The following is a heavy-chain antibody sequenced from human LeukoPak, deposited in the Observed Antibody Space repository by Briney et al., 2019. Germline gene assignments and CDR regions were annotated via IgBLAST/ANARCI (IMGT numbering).Heavy chain of an antibody. Sequence: GESLKISCQGSGYSFSNNWISWVRQMPGKGLEWMGRIDPRDSYITYSPSFQGHVTISVDKSITTAYLQWSTLKASDTATYYRARHFNQYHDSGSYYSNYWYFDLWGRGTLVTVSS. CDR2: IDPRDSYI. CDR3: ARHFNQYHDSGSYYSNYWYFDL. J-gene: IGHJ2*01. D-gene: IGHD3-10*01. V-gene: IGHV5-10-1*01. CDR1: GYSFSNNW.